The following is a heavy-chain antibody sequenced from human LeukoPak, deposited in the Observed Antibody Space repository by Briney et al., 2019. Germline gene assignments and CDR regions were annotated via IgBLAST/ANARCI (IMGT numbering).Heavy chain of an antibody. CDR2: IKYDGSEK. V-gene: IGHV3-7*01. J-gene: IGHJ4*02. CDR3: AFNNNFKY. D-gene: IGHD1/OR15-1a*01. CDR1: GLSFSGQW. Sequence: PGGSLRLSCTASGLSFSGQWMNWVRQSPGQGLEWAANIKYDGSEKYYVDSVKGRFTISREDAKNSLSLQMDSVRPEDTAVYYCAFNNNFKYWGQGTLVIVSS.